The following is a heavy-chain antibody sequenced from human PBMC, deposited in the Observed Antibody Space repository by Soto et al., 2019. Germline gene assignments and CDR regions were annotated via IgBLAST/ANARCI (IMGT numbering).Heavy chain of an antibody. CDR1: GGSISSSSYY. Sequence: PSETLSLTCTVSGGSISSSSYYWGWIRQPPGKGLEWIGSIYYSGSTYYNPSLKSRVTISVDTSKNQFSLKLSSVTAADTAVYYCARHGARFGSSWYYRGQGTLVTVSS. CDR2: IYYSGST. CDR3: ARHGARFGSSWYY. V-gene: IGHV4-39*01. D-gene: IGHD6-13*01. J-gene: IGHJ4*02.